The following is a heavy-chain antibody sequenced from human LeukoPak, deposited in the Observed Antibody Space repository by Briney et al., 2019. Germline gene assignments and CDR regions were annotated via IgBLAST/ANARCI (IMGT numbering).Heavy chain of an antibody. CDR3: AKSLFTSATGTGRAFHI. D-gene: IGHD1-1*01. J-gene: IGHJ3*02. CDR2: ISASGDVT. V-gene: IGHV3-23*01. Sequence: GGSLRLSCAASGFTFSSYAMSWVRQAPGRGLEWVSAISASGDVTFYADSLRGRFTISRDNSKSTLYLQMNGLRAEDTAIFYCAKSLFTSATGTGRAFHIWGQGTRVTVSS. CDR1: GFTFSSYA.